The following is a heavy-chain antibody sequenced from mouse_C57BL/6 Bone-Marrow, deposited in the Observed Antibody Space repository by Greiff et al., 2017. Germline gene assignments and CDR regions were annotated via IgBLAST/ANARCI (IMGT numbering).Heavy chain of an antibody. CDR3: ARGGITTVVMDY. D-gene: IGHD1-1*01. V-gene: IGHV1-64*01. J-gene: IGHJ4*01. CDR2: IHPNSGST. CDR1: GYTFTSYW. Sequence: VQLQQPGAELVKPGASVKLSCKASGYTFTSYWMHWVKQRPGQGLEWIGMIHPNSGSTNYNEKFKSKATLTVDKSSSTAYMQLSSLTAEDSAVYYCARGGITTVVMDYWGQGTSVTVSS.